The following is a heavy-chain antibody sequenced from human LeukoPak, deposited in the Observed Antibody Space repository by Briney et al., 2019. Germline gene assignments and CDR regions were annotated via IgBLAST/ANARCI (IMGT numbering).Heavy chain of an antibody. D-gene: IGHD3-22*01. CDR3: ARQGGSYYYDSSGQRFDP. CDR1: GGSISSSSYY. J-gene: IGHJ5*02. CDR2: IYYSGGT. Sequence: SETLSLTCTVSGGSISSSSYYWGWIRQPPGKGLEWIGSIYYSGGTYYNPSLKSRITISVDTSKNQFSLKLSSVTAADTAVYYCARQGGSYYYDSSGQRFDPWGQGTLVTVSS. V-gene: IGHV4-39*01.